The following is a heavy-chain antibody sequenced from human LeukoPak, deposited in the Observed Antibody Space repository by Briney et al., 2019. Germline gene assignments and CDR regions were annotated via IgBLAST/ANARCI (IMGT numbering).Heavy chain of an antibody. CDR3: ARGYLLWFGEGFDY. J-gene: IGHJ4*02. Sequence: PGGSLRLSCAASRFTFSSYAMIWVRQAPGKGLEWVSGISGSGAGTYYADSVKGRFTISRDNSKNTLYLQMNSLRAEDTAVYYCARGYLLWFGEGFDYWGQGTLVTVSS. D-gene: IGHD3-10*01. CDR2: ISGSGAGT. V-gene: IGHV3-23*01. CDR1: RFTFSSYA.